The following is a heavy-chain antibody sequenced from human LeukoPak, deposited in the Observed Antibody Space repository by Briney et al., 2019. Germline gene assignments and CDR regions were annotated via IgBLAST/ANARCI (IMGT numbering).Heavy chain of an antibody. CDR1: GFTYSSCR. CDR3: ARDRGHYGMDV. J-gene: IGHJ6*04. V-gene: IGHV3-21*01. CDR2: ISSSSSYI. Sequence: GGSLTQSCAAYGFTYSSCRKNWVRQAPGKELEWVSSISSSSSYIYYADSVKGRFTISRDNAKNSLYLQMNSLRAEDTAVYYCARDRGHYGMDVWGKGTTVTVSS.